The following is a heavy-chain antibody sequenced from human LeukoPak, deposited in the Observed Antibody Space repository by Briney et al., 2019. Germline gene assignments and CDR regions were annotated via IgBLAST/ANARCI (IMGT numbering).Heavy chain of an antibody. CDR2: MYYTGST. D-gene: IGHD4-17*01. CDR1: GASISRSY. CDR3: ASHDYAEAPFDY. V-gene: IGHV4-59*08. J-gene: IGHJ4*02. Sequence: PSETLSLTCTVPGASISRSYWSWIRQPPGEGLEWIGYMYYTGSTNYNPSLKSRVTISVDTSKNQFSLKLTSVTAADTAVYFCASHDYAEAPFDYWGQGALVTVSA.